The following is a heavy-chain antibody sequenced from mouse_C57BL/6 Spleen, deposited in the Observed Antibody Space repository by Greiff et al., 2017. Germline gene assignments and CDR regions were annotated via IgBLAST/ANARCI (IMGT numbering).Heavy chain of an antibody. CDR3: ASLMVTMDY. J-gene: IGHJ4*01. D-gene: IGHD2-2*01. CDR1: GYSITSGYY. Sequence: EVKLMESGPGLVKPSQSLSLTCSVTGYSITSGYYWNWIRQFPGNKLEWMGYISYDGSNNYNPSLKNRISITRDTSKNQFFLKLNSVTTEDTTTYYCASLMVTMDYWGQGTSVTVSS. CDR2: ISYDGSN. V-gene: IGHV3-6*01.